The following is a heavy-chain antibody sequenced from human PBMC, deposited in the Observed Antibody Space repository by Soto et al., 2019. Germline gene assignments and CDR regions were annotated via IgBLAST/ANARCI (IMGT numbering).Heavy chain of an antibody. Sequence: GASVKVSCKASGYTFTSYGISWVRQAPGQGLEWMGWISAYNGNTNYAQKLQGRVTMTTDTSTSTAYMELRSLRSDDTAVYYCARAGYCTSGVCYANWFDPWGQGTLVTVSS. CDR1: GYTFTSYG. V-gene: IGHV1-18*04. D-gene: IGHD2-8*01. CDR3: ARAGYCTSGVCYANWFDP. J-gene: IGHJ5*02. CDR2: ISAYNGNT.